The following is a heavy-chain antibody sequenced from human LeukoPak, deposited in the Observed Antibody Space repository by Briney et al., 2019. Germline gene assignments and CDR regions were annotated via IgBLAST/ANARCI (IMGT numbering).Heavy chain of an antibody. Sequence: PSETLSLTCTVSGGSISSYYWSWIRQPPGKGLEWIGYIYYSGSTNYNPSLKSRVTISVDTSKNQFSLKLSSVTAADTAVYYCARVADGSYYFFDGWFDPWGQGTLVTVSS. D-gene: IGHD1-26*01. V-gene: IGHV4-59*01. J-gene: IGHJ5*02. CDR3: ARVADGSYYFFDGWFDP. CDR2: IYYSGST. CDR1: GGSISSYY.